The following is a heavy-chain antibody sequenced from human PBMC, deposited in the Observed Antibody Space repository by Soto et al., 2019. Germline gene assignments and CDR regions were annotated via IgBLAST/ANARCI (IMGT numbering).Heavy chain of an antibody. J-gene: IGHJ4*02. CDR3: ARVSSSWGLVNYFDY. Sequence: SETLSLTCTVSGDTVSSTRWWSWVRLSPGKGLEWIGVIYYLGTTNYNPSLKSRVSISLDTSKNQFSLKLSSVTAADTAVYYCARVSSSWGLVNYFDYWGQGPLVTVAS. D-gene: IGHD6-13*01. CDR1: GDTVSSTRW. V-gene: IGHV4-4*02. CDR2: IYYLGTT.